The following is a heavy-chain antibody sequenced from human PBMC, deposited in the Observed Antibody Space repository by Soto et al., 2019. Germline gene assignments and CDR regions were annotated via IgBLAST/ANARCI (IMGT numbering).Heavy chain of an antibody. Sequence: SLRLSCAASGFTFSSYCMHWVRQAPGKGLEWVAVISYDGSNKYYADSVKGRFTISRDNSKNTLYLQMNSLRAEDTAVYYCAKDRTRYCSSTSCYIFDYWGHGTLVTV. J-gene: IGHJ4*01. V-gene: IGHV3-30*18. CDR2: ISYDGSNK. D-gene: IGHD2-2*01. CDR3: AKDRTRYCSSTSCYIFDY. CDR1: GFTFSSYC.